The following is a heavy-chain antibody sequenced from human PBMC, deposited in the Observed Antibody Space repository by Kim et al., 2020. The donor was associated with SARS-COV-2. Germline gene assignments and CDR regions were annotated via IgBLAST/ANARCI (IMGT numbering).Heavy chain of an antibody. CDR1: GYIFTGDA. D-gene: IGHD7-27*01. Sequence: ASVKVSCKASGYIFTGDAINWVRQGPGQGLEWMGWINTHSGNPIYAQDFTGRFVFSSDSSVSTAYLQITSLQADDTVVYYCARDRLSGPGDYFDYWGQGT. CDR3: ARDRLSGPGDYFDY. J-gene: IGHJ4*02. CDR2: INTHSGNP. V-gene: IGHV7-4-1*02.